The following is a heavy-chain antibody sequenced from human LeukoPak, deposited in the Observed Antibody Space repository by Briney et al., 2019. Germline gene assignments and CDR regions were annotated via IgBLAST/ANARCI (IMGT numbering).Heavy chain of an antibody. J-gene: IGHJ6*02. CDR3: ARDLRSRAYYYGMDV. Sequence: GGSLRLSCAASGFTFSSYGMHWVRQAPGKGLEWVAVIWYDGSNKYYADSVKGRFTTSRDNSKNTLYLQMNSLRAEDTAVYYCARDLRSRAYYYGMDVWGQGTTVTVSS. V-gene: IGHV3-33*01. CDR1: GFTFSSYG. D-gene: IGHD5/OR15-5a*01. CDR2: IWYDGSNK.